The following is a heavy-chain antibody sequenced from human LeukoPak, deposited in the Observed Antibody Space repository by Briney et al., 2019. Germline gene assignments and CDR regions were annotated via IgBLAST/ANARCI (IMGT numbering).Heavy chain of an antibody. V-gene: IGHV1-2*06. CDR1: GYTFTGYY. D-gene: IGHD3-16*01. CDR2: VNPNSGGT. J-gene: IGHJ6*03. Sequence: ASVKVSCKASGYTFTGYYMHWVRQAPGQGLEWMGRVNPNSGGTNYAQKFQGRVTMTRDTSISTAYMELSRLRSDDTAVYYCARGGIMITFGGVTGYYYYYMDVWGKGTTVTVSS. CDR3: ARGGIMITFGGVTGYYYYYMDV.